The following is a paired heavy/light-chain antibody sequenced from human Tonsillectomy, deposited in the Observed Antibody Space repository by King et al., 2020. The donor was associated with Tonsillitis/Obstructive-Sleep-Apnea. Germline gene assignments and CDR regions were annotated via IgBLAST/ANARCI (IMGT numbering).Light chain of an antibody. CDR1: QGISSW. CDR3: HQTNSFPFT. J-gene: IGKJ3*01. CDR2: GAS. Sequence: DIQMTQSPSSVSASVGDRVTITCRASQGISSWLAWYQQKPGKAPKLLIYGASSLQSGVPSRFSGSGSGTDFTLTISSLQPEDFATYYCHQTNSFPFTFGPGTKVDIK. V-gene: IGKV1-12*01.
Heavy chain of an antibody. CDR1: GYSFTSYW. CDR2: IHPGDSDT. CDR3: ARLSITTMVTYNWFDS. D-gene: IGHD4-17*01. V-gene: IGHV5-51*01. Sequence: EVQLVQSGAEVKKPGESLKISCKGSGYSFTSYWIAWVRQMPGKGLEWMGVIHPGDSDTKYSPSFQGQVTISVDMSISTAYLQWSSLKASDTAMYYCARLSITTMVTYNWFDSWGQGTLVTVSS. J-gene: IGHJ5*01.